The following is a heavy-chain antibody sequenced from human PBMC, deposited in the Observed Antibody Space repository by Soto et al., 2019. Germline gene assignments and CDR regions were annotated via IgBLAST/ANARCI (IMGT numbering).Heavy chain of an antibody. J-gene: IGHJ3*01. V-gene: IGHV3-11*01. CDR1: GFTFSDFY. D-gene: IGHD2-2*01. CDR2: ITSGGSSI. CDR3: ARGPSAFDV. Sequence: GSLRLSCAASGFTFSDFYMSWIRQAPGEGLEWVSYITSGGSSIFNADSVKGRFTTSRDNAKNSLYLQMNSLRAEDTAVYYCARGPSAFDVWGQGTMVTVSS.